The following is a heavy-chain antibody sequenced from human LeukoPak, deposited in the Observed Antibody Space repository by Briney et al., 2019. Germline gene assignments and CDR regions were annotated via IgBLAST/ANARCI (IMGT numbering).Heavy chain of an antibody. Sequence: PGGSLRLSCAASGFIFSDHGMTWVRQVPGKGLEWVSGINWNGGSTGYVDSVKGRFTISRDNAKNVLFLHMNNLRAEDPAFYYCARGEWDLRDWGQGTLVIVSS. J-gene: IGHJ4*02. V-gene: IGHV3-20*04. CDR1: GFIFSDHG. D-gene: IGHD1-26*01. CDR2: INWNGGST. CDR3: ARGEWDLRD.